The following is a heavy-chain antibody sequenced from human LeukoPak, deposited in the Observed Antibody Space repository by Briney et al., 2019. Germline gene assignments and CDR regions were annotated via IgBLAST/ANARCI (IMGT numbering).Heavy chain of an antibody. CDR3: ATAGTGRGPFDY. V-gene: IGHV1-69*06. D-gene: IGHD1-1*01. CDR1: GGTFSSYA. J-gene: IGHJ4*02. Sequence: GSSVKVSCKASGGTFSSYAISWVRQAPGQGLEWMGGIIPIFGTANYAQKFQGRVTITADKSTSTAYMELSSLRSEDTAVYYCATAGTGRGPFDYWAREPWSPSPQ. CDR2: IIPIFGTA.